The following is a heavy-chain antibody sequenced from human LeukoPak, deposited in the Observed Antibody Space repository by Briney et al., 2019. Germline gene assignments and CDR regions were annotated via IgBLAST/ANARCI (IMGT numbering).Heavy chain of an antibody. D-gene: IGHD2-15*01. CDR1: GFTFSSYA. Sequence: PGGSLRLSCAASGFTFSSYAMSWVHQAPGKGLEWVSAISGSGGSTYYADSVKGRFTISRDNSKNTLYLQMNSLRAEDTAVYYCAKDHPGVVVAATYYYWGQGTLVTVSS. CDR3: AKDHPGVVVAATYYY. CDR2: ISGSGGST. J-gene: IGHJ4*02. V-gene: IGHV3-23*01.